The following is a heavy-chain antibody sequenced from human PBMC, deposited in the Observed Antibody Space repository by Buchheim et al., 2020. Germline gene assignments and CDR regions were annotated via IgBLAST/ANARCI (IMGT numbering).Heavy chain of an antibody. CDR2: IYYSGSI. Sequence: QVQLQESGPGLVKPSQTLSLICTVSGVSISSGGYYWNWIRQQPGRGPEWIGYIYYSGSIYYKPSLKSRVTMSIDTSKEQFSLNLSPVTAADTAIYFCARGTGELDYPYYFDFWGRGTL. CDR3: ARGTGELDYPYYFDF. D-gene: IGHD7-27*01. J-gene: IGHJ2*01. CDR1: GVSISSGGYY. V-gene: IGHV4-31*03.